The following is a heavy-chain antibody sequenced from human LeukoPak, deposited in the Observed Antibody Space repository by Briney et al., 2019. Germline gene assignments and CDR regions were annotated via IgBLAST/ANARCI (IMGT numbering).Heavy chain of an antibody. CDR1: GFTFSSYS. D-gene: IGHD1-26*01. J-gene: IGHJ4*02. CDR3: ARDNLGLVWEQRSDY. V-gene: IGHV3-21*01. Sequence: GGSLRLSCAASGFTFSSYSMNWVRQAPGKGLELVSSISSSSSYIYYADSVKGRFTISRDNAKNSLYLQMNSLRAEDTAVYYCARDNLGLVWEQRSDYWGQGTLVTVSS. CDR2: ISSSSSYI.